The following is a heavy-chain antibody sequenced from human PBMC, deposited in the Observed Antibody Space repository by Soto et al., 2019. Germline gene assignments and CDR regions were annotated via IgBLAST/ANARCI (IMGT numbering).Heavy chain of an antibody. V-gene: IGHV4-30-4*01. J-gene: IGHJ4*02. CDR2: IYYSGST. D-gene: IGHD1-20*01. CDR3: ARHFSSNWYYFDY. Sequence: SIGSTFCSGCMCIWVDSGRLKHKPPGKGLEWIWYIYYSGSTFYNPSLKNRVTISLDKSINTAYLHWSSLKASDTAMYYCARHFSSNWYYFDYWGQGPLVTVSS. CDR1: SGCMCIWVDS.